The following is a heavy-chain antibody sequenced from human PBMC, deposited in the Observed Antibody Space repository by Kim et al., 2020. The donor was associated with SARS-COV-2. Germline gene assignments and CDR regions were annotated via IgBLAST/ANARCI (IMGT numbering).Heavy chain of an antibody. CDR1: GFTFSSYS. V-gene: IGHV3-21*01. Sequence: GGSLRLSCAASGFTFSSYSMNWVRQAPGKGLEWVSSISSSSSYIYYADSVKGRFTISRDNAKNSLYLQMNSLRAEDTAVYYCARGWDSSGQKHYYYYYYGMDVWGQGTTVTVSS. CDR3: ARGWDSSGQKHYYYYYYGMDV. J-gene: IGHJ6*02. CDR2: ISSSSSYI. D-gene: IGHD6-19*01.